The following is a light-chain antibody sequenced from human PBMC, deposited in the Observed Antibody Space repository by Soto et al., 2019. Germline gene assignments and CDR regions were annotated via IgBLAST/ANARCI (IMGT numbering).Light chain of an antibody. J-gene: IGKJ4*01. CDR2: DAS. CDR3: QQRFNWPLT. CDR1: QNVGTY. V-gene: IGKV3-11*01. Sequence: VLTQSPATLPLSQGDRATLSCRASQNVGTYLAWYQQKPGQVPRLLIYDASNRATGIPARFSGSGSGTDFTLTISSLEPEDFAVYYCQQRFNWPLTFGGGTKVDIK.